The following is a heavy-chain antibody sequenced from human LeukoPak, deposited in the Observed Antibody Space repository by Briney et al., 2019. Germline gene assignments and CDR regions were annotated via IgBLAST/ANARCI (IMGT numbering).Heavy chain of an antibody. V-gene: IGHV3-23*01. D-gene: IGHD6-19*01. Sequence: GGSLRLSCAASGFTFTNYAMSWVRQAPGKGLEWVAATVGSRPDTYHADSVKGRFTVSRDNSKNTLYLQMNSLRAEDTAVYYCASESSGRLSDAFDIWGQGTMVTVSS. J-gene: IGHJ3*02. CDR3: ASESSGRLSDAFDI. CDR2: TVGSRPDT. CDR1: GFTFTNYA.